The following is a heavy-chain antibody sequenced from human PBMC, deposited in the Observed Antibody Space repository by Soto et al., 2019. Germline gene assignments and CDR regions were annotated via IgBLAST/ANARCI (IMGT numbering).Heavy chain of an antibody. CDR3: ASPQNGSGCAYYYYGMDV. CDR1: GGTFSSHA. D-gene: IGHD3-10*01. Sequence: SGKVSCKASGGTFSSHAISWVRQAPGQGLEWMGGIIPIFGTANYAQKFQGRVTITADESTSTAYMELSSLRSEDTAVYYCASPQNGSGCAYYYYGMDVWGQGTTVTVSS. CDR2: IIPIFGTA. J-gene: IGHJ6*02. V-gene: IGHV1-69*13.